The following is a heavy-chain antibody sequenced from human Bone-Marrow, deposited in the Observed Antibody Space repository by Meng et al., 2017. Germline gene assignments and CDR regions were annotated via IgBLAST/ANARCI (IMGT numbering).Heavy chain of an antibody. CDR1: GGSFSGYY. D-gene: IGHD2-2*02. CDR3: ARSRFLGYCSSTSCSTRSPDDY. CDR2: INHSGST. Sequence: QVQLQQWGAGLLKPSETLSLTCAVYGGSFSGYYWSWIRQPPGKGLEWIGEINHSGSTNYNPSLKSRVTISVDTSKNQFSLKLSSVTAADTAVYYCARSRFLGYCSSTSCSTRSPDDYWGQGTLVTVSS. J-gene: IGHJ4*02. V-gene: IGHV4-34*01.